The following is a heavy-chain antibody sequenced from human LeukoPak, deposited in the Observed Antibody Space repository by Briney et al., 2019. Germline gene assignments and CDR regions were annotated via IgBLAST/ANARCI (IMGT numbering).Heavy chain of an antibody. CDR1: GGSISSYY. J-gene: IGHJ4*02. V-gene: IGHV4-59*08. D-gene: IGHD6-19*01. Sequence: SETLSLTCTVSGGSISSYYWSWIRQPPGNGLEWIGYIYYSGSTNYNPSLKSRVTISVDTSKNQFSLKLSSVTAADTAVYYCASGGSVAGTPAFDYWGQGTLATVSS. CDR2: IYYSGST. CDR3: ASGGSVAGTPAFDY.